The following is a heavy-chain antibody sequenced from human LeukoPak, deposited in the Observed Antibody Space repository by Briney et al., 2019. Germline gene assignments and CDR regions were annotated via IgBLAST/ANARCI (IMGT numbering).Heavy chain of an antibody. V-gene: IGHV3-21*01. CDR2: ISSSSSYI. J-gene: IGHJ6*02. CDR3: ASADYYDSSGYFIPHYYYGMDV. Sequence: PGGSLRLSCAASGFTFSIYSMNWVRQAPGKGLEWVSSISSSSSYIYYADSVKGRFTISRDSAKNSLYLQMNSLRAEDTAVYYCASADYYDSSGYFIPHYYYGMDVWGQGTTVTVSS. D-gene: IGHD3-22*01. CDR1: GFTFSIYS.